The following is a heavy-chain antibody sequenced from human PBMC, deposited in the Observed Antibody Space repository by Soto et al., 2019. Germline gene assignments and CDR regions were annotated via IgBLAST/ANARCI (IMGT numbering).Heavy chain of an antibody. V-gene: IGHV3-74*01. CDR2: IKTDGSST. Sequence: EVQLVESGGGSVQPGGSLRLSCAASGFTFSSYWMHWVRQAPGKGLVWLSRIKTDGSSTSYADSVKGRFTISRDNAKNTLYLQMNSLRAEDSAVYYCSRGHGGAPNDHWGQGTLVIVSS. J-gene: IGHJ5*02. CDR1: GFTFSSYW. CDR3: SRGHGGAPNDH.